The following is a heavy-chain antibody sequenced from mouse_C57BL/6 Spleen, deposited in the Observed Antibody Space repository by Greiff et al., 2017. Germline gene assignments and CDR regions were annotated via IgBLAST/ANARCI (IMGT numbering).Heavy chain of an antibody. CDR3: ARPLLAYAMDY. CDR1: GFTFSDYG. J-gene: IGHJ4*01. CDR2: ISSGSSTI. Sequence: EVMLVESGGGLVKPGGSLKLSCAASGFTFSDYGMHWVRQAPEKGLEWVAYISSGSSTIYYADTVKGRFTISRENAKNTLFLQMTSLRSEDTAMYCCARPLLAYAMDYWGQGTSVTVSS. D-gene: IGHD1-2*01. V-gene: IGHV5-17*01.